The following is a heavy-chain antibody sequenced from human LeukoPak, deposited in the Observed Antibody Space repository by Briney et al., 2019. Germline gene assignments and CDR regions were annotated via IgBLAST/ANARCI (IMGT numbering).Heavy chain of an antibody. J-gene: IGHJ4*02. V-gene: IGHV4-61*01. D-gene: IGHD4-11*01. CDR1: GGSVSSGSYY. CDR2: IYYSGST. CDR3: ARMYSNYFDY. Sequence: SETLSLTCTASGGSVSSGSYYWSWIRQPPGKGLEWIGYIYYSGSTNYNPFLKSRVTISVDTSKNQFSLKLSSVTAADTAVYYCARMYSNYFDYWGQGTLVAVSS.